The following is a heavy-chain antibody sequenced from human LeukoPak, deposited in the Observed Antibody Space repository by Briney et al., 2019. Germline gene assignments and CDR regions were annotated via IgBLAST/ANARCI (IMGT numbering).Heavy chain of an antibody. CDR2: INNGGSSI. J-gene: IGHJ4*02. Sequence: GGSLTLSCAASGFTFSRDWMHWVRHARGEGLVWVSRINNGGSSIRYADSVRGRFTISRDNAKNTLYLQMNSLRAEDAAVYYCARGLQWWDFWGPVTLVTVTS. D-gene: IGHD2-8*01. V-gene: IGHV3-74*01. CDR1: GFTFSRDW. CDR3: ARGLQWWDF.